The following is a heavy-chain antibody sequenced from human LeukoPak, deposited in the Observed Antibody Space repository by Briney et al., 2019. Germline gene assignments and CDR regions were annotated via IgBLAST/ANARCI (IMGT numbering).Heavy chain of an antibody. CDR3: ARDLANITPRYNAFDI. J-gene: IGHJ3*02. CDR1: GGTFSSYA. Sequence: ASVKVSCKASGGTFSSYAISWVRQAPGQGLEWMGGIIPIFGTANYAQKFQGRVTITADESTSTAYMELSSLRSEDTAVYYCARDLANITPRYNAFDIWGQGTMVTVSS. CDR2: IIPIFGTA. V-gene: IGHV1-69*13. D-gene: IGHD4-23*01.